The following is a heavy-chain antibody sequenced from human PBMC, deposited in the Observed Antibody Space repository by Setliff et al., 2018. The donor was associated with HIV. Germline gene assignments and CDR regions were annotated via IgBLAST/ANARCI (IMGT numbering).Heavy chain of an antibody. CDR1: GYTLTAYY. J-gene: IGHJ6*02. CDR2: INSNNGGT. V-gene: IGHV1-2*02. CDR3: ARDLRDGFEEWFSTLDDGMDV. D-gene: IGHD3-3*01. Sequence: VKVSCKASGYTLTAYYIHWVRQAPGQGLEWMGWINSNNGGTKYAQNFQGRVTMTRDTSINTIYMELSRLRSDDTAVYYCARDLRDGFEEWFSTLDDGMDVWGQGTTVTV.